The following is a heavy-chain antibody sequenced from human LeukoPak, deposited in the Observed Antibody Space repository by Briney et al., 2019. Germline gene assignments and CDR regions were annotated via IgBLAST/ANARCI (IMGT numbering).Heavy chain of an antibody. Sequence: GGSLRLSCAASGFTFSSYWMSWVRQAPGKGLEWVANIKQDGSEKYYVDSVKGRFTISRDNAKNSLYLQMNSLRSEDTAVYYCARDREPYGHWWFDPWGQGTLVTVSS. J-gene: IGHJ5*02. CDR3: ARDREPYGHWWFDP. V-gene: IGHV3-7*03. CDR2: IKQDGSEK. D-gene: IGHD1-26*01. CDR1: GFTFSSYW.